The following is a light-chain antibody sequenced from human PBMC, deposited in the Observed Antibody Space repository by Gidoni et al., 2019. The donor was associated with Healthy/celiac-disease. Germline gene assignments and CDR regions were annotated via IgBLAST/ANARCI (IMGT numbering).Light chain of an antibody. CDR3: QQYDNRPMYT. CDR1: QDISNY. J-gene: IGKJ2*01. V-gene: IGKV1-33*01. Sequence: DIQMTQSPSSLSAYVGDRVTITCQASQDISNYLNWYQQKHGKAPKLLIYDASNLETGVPSRFSGSGSGTDFTFTISSLQPEDIATYYCQQYDNRPMYTFGQGTKLEIK. CDR2: DAS.